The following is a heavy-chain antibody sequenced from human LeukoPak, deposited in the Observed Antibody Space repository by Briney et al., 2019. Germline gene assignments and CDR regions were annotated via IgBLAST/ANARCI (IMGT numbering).Heavy chain of an antibody. Sequence: HTGGSLRLSCAASGFTFSSYSMSWVRQAPGKGLEWVSAINGSGDITYYADSVKGRFTISRDNSKNTLYLNIHSLRAEHTPVYYCAKELEGVPAEGWFDSWRQGTLVGDSS. CDR1: GFTFSSYS. V-gene: IGHV3-23*01. CDR2: INGSGDIT. D-gene: IGHD2-2*01. J-gene: IGHJ5*01. CDR3: AKELEGVPAEGWFDS.